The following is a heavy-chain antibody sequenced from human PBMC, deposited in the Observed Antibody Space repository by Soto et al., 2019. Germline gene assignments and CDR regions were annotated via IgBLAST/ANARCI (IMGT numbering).Heavy chain of an antibody. V-gene: IGHV3-23*01. CDR1: GFTFSSYA. J-gene: IGHJ5*02. Sequence: GGSLRLSCAASGFTFSSYAMSWVRQAPGKGLEWVSAISGSGGSTYYADSVKGRFTISRDNSKNTLYLQMNSLRAEDTAVYYCAKDPPYHDFWSGYFSARSEDCSDPRGERTLGTVS. CDR2: ISGSGGST. CDR3: AKDPPYHDFWSGYFSARSEDCSDP. D-gene: IGHD3-3*01.